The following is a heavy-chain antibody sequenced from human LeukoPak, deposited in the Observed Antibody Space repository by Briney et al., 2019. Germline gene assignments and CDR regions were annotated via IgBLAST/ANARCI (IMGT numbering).Heavy chain of an antibody. Sequence: PGGSLRLSCAASGFTFSSYAMPWVRQAPGKGLEWVSVISGSGHSTYYADSVKGRFTISRDNSKNTLYLQLNSLRAEDTAVYYCAKDRGEGYYYYGMDVWGQGTTVTVSS. CDR1: GFTFSSYA. CDR2: ISGSGHST. D-gene: IGHD3-16*01. CDR3: AKDRGEGYYYYGMDV. V-gene: IGHV3-23*01. J-gene: IGHJ6*02.